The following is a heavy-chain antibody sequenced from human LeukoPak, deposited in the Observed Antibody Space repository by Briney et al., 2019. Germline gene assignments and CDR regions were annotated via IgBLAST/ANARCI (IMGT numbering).Heavy chain of an antibody. J-gene: IGHJ4*02. Sequence: GGSLRLSCAASGFTFSSYSMNWVRQAPGKGLEWVSAISGSSSYIYYADSLKGRFTISRDNAKNSLYLQMNILRAEDTAVYYCARADSNIAARRIGFGYWGQGTLVTVSS. D-gene: IGHD6-6*01. CDR1: GFTFSSYS. CDR2: ISGSSSYI. CDR3: ARADSNIAARRIGFGY. V-gene: IGHV3-21*06.